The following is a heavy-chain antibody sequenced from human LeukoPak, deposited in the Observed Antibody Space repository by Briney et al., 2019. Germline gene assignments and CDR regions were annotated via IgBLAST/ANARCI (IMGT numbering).Heavy chain of an antibody. CDR2: INSDGSST. J-gene: IGHJ4*02. V-gene: IGHV3-74*01. CDR3: ARVGYYGSSGYDY. Sequence: GGSLRLSCAASGFTFSSYWMHWVRQAPGKGLVWVSRINSDGSSTSYADSVKGRFTISRDNAKNTLYPQMNSLRAEDTAVYYCARVGYYGSSGYDYWGQGTLVTVSS. D-gene: IGHD3-22*01. CDR1: GFTFSSYW.